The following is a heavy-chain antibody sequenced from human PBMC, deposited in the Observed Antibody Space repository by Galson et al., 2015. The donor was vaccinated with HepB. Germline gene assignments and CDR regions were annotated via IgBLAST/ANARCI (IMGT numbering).Heavy chain of an antibody. D-gene: IGHD1-7*01. CDR1: GFTFSSYA. V-gene: IGHV3-23*01. Sequence: SLRLSCAASGFTFSSYAMSWVRQAPGKGLEWVSAISGSGGSTYYADSVKGRFTISRDNSKNTLYLQMNSLRAEDTAVYYCAKTGRYDIHKRKSYNWNYVPLYYYYYMDVWGKGTTVTVSS. J-gene: IGHJ6*03. CDR3: AKTGRYDIHKRKSYNWNYVPLYYYYYMDV. CDR2: ISGSGGST.